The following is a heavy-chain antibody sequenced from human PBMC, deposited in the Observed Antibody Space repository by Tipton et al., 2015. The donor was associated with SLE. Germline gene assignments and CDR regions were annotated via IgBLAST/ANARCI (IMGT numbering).Heavy chain of an antibody. CDR1: GGSISSGSYY. CDR3: ARDLFIARDAFDI. CDR2: IYTSGST. J-gene: IGHJ3*02. D-gene: IGHD6-13*01. V-gene: IGHV4-61*09. Sequence: TLSLTCTVSGGSISSGSYYWSWIRQPAGKRLEWIGYIYTSGSTNYNPSPKSRVTISVDTSKKQFSLKLSSVTAADTAVYYCARDLFIARDAFDIWGQGTMVTVSS.